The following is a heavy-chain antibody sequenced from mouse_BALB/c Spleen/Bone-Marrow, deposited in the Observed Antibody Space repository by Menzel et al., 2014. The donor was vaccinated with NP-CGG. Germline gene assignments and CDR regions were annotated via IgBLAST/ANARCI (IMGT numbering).Heavy chain of an antibody. CDR3: ARDGVYGSHYYAMDY. D-gene: IGHD1-1*02. V-gene: IGHV2-9*02. CDR1: GFSLTSYG. Sequence: VHLVESGPGLVAPSQSLSITCTVSGFSLTSYGVHWVRPPPGKGLEWLGVIWAGGSTNYNSALMSRLSISKDNSKSQVFLKMNSLQTDDTAMYYCARDGVYGSHYYAMDYWGQGTSVTVSS. CDR2: IWAGGST. J-gene: IGHJ4*01.